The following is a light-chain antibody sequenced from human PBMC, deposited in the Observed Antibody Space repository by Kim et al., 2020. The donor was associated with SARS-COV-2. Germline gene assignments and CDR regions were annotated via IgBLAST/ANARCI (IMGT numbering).Light chain of an antibody. J-gene: IGLJ2*01. Sequence: SYELTQPPSVSVSPGQTASITCSGDKLGDKYASWYQQKSGQSPVLVIYQDNKRPSGIPERFSGSNSGNTATLTISGTQAMDEADYFCQAWDSSTLVVFGGGTQLTVL. V-gene: IGLV3-1*01. CDR3: QAWDSSTLVV. CDR2: QDN. CDR1: KLGDKY.